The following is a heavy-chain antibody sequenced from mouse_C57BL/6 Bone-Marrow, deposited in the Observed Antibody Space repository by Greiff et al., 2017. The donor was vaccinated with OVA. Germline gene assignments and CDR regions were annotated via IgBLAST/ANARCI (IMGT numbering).Heavy chain of an antibody. CDR2: INPNNGGT. D-gene: IGHD6-2*01. Sequence: EVQLQQSGPELVKPGASVKIPCTASGYTFTDYNMDWVKQSHGKSLEWIGDINPNNGGTNYNQKFKGKATLTVDKSSSTAYLELRSLTSEDTAVYYCAKRGLQAWFAYWGQGTLVTVSA. J-gene: IGHJ3*01. V-gene: IGHV1-18*01. CDR3: AKRGLQAWFAY. CDR1: GYTFTDYN.